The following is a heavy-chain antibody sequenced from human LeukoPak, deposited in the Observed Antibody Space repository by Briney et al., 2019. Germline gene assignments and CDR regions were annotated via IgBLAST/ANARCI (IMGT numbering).Heavy chain of an antibody. CDR3: ARAPRYSSSSRRYYFDY. D-gene: IGHD6-6*01. J-gene: IGHJ4*02. Sequence: PSETLSLTCAVYGGSFSGYYWSWIRQPPGKGLEWIGEINHSGSTNYNPSLKSRVTISVDTSKNQFSLKLSSVTAADTAVYYCARAPRYSSSSRRYYFDYWGQGTLVTVSS. V-gene: IGHV4-34*01. CDR2: INHSGST. CDR1: GGSFSGYY.